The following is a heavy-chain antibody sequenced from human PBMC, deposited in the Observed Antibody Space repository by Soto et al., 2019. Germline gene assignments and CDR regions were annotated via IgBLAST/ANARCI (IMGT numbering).Heavy chain of an antibody. CDR2: INHSGST. V-gene: IGHV4-34*01. CDR3: ARGDSGSRRYCSSTSCSYNWFDP. Sequence: TSETLSLTCAVYGGSFSGYYWSWIRQPPGKGLEWIGEINHSGSTNYNPSLKSRVTISVDTSKNQFSLKLSSVTAADTAVYYCARGDSGSRRYCSSTSCSYNWFDPWGQGTLVTVSS. D-gene: IGHD2-2*01. CDR1: GGSFSGYY. J-gene: IGHJ5*02.